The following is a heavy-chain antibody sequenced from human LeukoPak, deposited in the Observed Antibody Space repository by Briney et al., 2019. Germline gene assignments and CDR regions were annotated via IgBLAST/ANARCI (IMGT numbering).Heavy chain of an antibody. CDR3: AKVEAARPGGHLVG. J-gene: IGHJ4*02. D-gene: IGHD6-6*01. Sequence: GRSLRLSCAASGFTFSSYAMSWVRQAPGKGLEWVSAISGSGGSTYCADSVKGRFTISRDYSKNTLYLQMNSLRAEDTAVYYCAKVEAARPGGHLVGWGQGTLVTVSS. CDR2: ISGSGGST. CDR1: GFTFSSYA. V-gene: IGHV3-23*01.